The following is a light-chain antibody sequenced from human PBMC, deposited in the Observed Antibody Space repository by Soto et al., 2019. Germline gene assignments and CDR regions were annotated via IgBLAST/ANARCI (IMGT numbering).Light chain of an antibody. Sequence: QSVLTQHPSVSGSPGQSVTISCTGTSSDVGSYNRVSWYQQPPGTAPKLMIYDVGNRPSGVPYRFSVSKSGNTASLTISGLQADDEADYSCSSYTSSNTYVFGPGPKLTVL. CDR1: SSDVGSYNR. V-gene: IGLV2-18*02. CDR3: SSYTSSNTYV. J-gene: IGLJ1*01. CDR2: DVG.